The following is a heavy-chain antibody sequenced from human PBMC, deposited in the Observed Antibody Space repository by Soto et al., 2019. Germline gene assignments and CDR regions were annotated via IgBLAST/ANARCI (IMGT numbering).Heavy chain of an antibody. J-gene: IGHJ5*02. Sequence: EVQVVESGGGLVQPGGSLRLSCAASGFTFSSNSMNWVRQAPGKGLEWISYISSSSSTIYAGSVKGRFTISRDNAKNSLYLQMTSMRDEDTAVYYCARVIWSGHLTSDLWGQGTLVTVSS. V-gene: IGHV3-48*02. CDR3: ARVIWSGHLTSDL. D-gene: IGHD3-3*01. CDR2: ISSSSSTI. CDR1: GFTFSSNS.